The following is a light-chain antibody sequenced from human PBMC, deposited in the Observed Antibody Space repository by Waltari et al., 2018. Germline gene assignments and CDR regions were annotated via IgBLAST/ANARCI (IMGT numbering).Light chain of an antibody. Sequence: QSVLTQPPSVSGAPGQRVTISCSGSSSNIGPGSAFPGSQQFPGTAPKLLIFVNRSRPSGVPDRFSGSKSGTSAALAITGLQAEDEAAYYCQSYDSSLGAILFGGGTKLTVL. V-gene: IGLV1-40*01. CDR2: VNR. J-gene: IGLJ2*01. CDR3: QSYDSSLGAIL. CDR1: SSNIGPGSA.